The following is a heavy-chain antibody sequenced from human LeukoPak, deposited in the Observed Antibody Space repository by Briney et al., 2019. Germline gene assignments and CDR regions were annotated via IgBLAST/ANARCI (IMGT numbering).Heavy chain of an antibody. V-gene: IGHV3-15*01. CDR3: TTGGTPVTTVTTIIRHWFDP. D-gene: IGHD4-17*01. J-gene: IGHJ5*02. CDR1: GFTFSNAW. Sequence: GGSLRLSCAASGFTFSNAWMSWVRQAPGKGLEWVGRIKSKTDGGTTDYAAPVKGRFTISRDDSKNTLYLQMNSLKTEDTAVYYCTTGGTPVTTVTTIIRHWFDPWGQGTLVTVSS. CDR2: IKSKTDGGTT.